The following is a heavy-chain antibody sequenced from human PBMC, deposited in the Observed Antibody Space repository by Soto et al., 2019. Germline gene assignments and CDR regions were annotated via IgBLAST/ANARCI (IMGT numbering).Heavy chain of an antibody. Sequence: SETLSLTCAVYGGSFSCYYWSWIRQPPGKGLEWIGEINHSGSTNYNPSLKSRVTISVDTSKNQFSLKLSSVTAADTAVYYCASGDYYDSSGYYPDAFDIWGQGTMVTVSS. D-gene: IGHD3-22*01. CDR1: GGSFSCYY. CDR2: INHSGST. CDR3: ASGDYYDSSGYYPDAFDI. V-gene: IGHV4-34*01. J-gene: IGHJ3*02.